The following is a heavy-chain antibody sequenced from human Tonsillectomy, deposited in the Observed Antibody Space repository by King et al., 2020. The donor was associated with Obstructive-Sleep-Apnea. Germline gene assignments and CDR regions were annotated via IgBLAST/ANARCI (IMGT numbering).Heavy chain of an antibody. CDR1: GVSITSSPYY. D-gene: IGHD3-10*01. J-gene: IGHJ5*02. CDR3: ASLEVGTMGWFDP. CDR2: IFYIGRT. V-gene: IGHV4-39*07. Sequence: QLQESGPGLVKASETLSLTCTVSGVSITSSPYYWGWIRQPPGKGLEWIGSIFYIGRTSYNPSLKSRITISVDTPKNQYFLKLSSVTAAATAVYYCASLEVGTMGWFDPWGQGTLVTVSS.